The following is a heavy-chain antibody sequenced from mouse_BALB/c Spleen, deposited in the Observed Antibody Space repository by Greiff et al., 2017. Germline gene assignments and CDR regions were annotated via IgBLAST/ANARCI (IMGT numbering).Heavy chain of an antibody. CDR3: ARPDDGDYGGAVDY. V-gene: IGHV5-9-3*01. J-gene: IGHJ4*01. Sequence: EVQLVESGGGLVKPGGSLKLSCAASGFTFSSYAMSWVRQTPEKKLEWVATISSGGSYTYYPDSVKGRFTISRDTAKNTLYLQMSSLTSEDTAMYYCARPDDGDYGGAVDYWGQGTSVTVSS. D-gene: IGHD2-3*01. CDR2: ISSGGSYT. CDR1: GFTFSSYA.